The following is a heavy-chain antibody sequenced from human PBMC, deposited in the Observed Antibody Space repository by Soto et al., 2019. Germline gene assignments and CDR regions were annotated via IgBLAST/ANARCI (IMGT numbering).Heavy chain of an antibody. J-gene: IGHJ2*01. CDR1: GGSISSNNW. V-gene: IGHV4-4*02. Sequence: QVQLQESGPGLVKPSGTLSLTCAVSGGSISSNNWWSWVRQPPGKALEWIAEIYHSGSTNYNPSFNSRVTISVDKSKNQFSLEVNSVTAADTAVYYCARGDGGNSHWYFGVWGRGTLVTVSS. CDR2: IYHSGST. CDR3: ARGDGGNSHWYFGV. D-gene: IGHD2-21*02.